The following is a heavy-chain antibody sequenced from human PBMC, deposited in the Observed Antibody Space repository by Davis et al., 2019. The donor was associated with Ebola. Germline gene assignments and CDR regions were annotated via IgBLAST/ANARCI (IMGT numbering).Heavy chain of an antibody. D-gene: IGHD4-17*01. V-gene: IGHV3-73*01. J-gene: IGHJ4*02. CDR1: GFTFSGSA. CDR3: TGTVTTIDY. Sequence: GGSLRLSCAASGFTFSGSAMHWVRQASGKGLEWVGRIRSKANSYATAYAASVKGRFTISRDDSKNTAYLQMNSLKTEDTAVYYCTGTVTTIDYWGQGTQVTVSS. CDR2: IRSKANSYAT.